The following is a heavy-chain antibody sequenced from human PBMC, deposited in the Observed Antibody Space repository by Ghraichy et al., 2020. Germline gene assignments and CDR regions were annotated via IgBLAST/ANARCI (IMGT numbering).Heavy chain of an antibody. D-gene: IGHD3-22*01. CDR1: GFTFSSYS. J-gene: IGHJ3*02. Sequence: GGSLRLSCAASGFTFSSYSMNWVRQAPGKGLEWVSYISSSSSTIYYADSVKGRFTISRDNAKNSLYLQMNSLRAEDTAVYYCAMGYYYDSSGYPRHAFDIWGQGTMVTVSS. CDR3: AMGYYYDSSGYPRHAFDI. CDR2: ISSSSSTI. V-gene: IGHV3-48*04.